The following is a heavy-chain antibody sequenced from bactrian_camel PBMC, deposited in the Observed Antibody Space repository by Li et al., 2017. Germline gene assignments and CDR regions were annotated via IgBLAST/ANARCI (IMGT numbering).Heavy chain of an antibody. Sequence: HVQLVESGGDLVQPGGSLRLSCATSGFTFSMSWMYWVRQAPGKGLEWVSSINKGGETTYYADTMKGRFTISRDNAKNTLYLQMNSLKSEDTALYYCATDQKTCGSWGQGTQVTVS. J-gene: IGHJ4*01. V-gene: IGHV3S1*01. CDR2: INKGGETT. CDR1: GFTFSMSW. CDR3: ATDQKTCGS.